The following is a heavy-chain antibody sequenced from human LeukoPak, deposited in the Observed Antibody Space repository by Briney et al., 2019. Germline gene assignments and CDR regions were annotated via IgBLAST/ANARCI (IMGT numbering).Heavy chain of an antibody. CDR2: VGAYNGNT. D-gene: IGHD3-22*01. CDR1: GYTFTSYG. Sequence: ASVKVSCKASGYTFTSYGISWVRQAPGQGLEWMGWVGAYNGNTNYAQKLQGRVTMTTDTSTSTAYMELRSLRSDDTAVYYCARGDYDSSGYYYFDYWGQGTLVTVSS. V-gene: IGHV1-18*01. J-gene: IGHJ4*02. CDR3: ARGDYDSSGYYYFDY.